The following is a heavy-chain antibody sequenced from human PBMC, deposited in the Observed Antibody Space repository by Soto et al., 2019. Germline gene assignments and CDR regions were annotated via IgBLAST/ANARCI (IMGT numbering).Heavy chain of an antibody. CDR3: ARVVILGPTASTHYYYHMDV. J-gene: IGHJ6*02. V-gene: IGHV1-69*01. CDR2: IIPLVGTG. Sequence: QVQLVQSGAEVRKPGSSVTVSCKASGGTFSNYAISWVRQAPGQGLEWMGGIIPLVGTGSYAQKCQGRVTITADEPTTTAYMELSRLRFEDTSVYYCARVVILGPTASTHYYYHMDVWGPGTTVTVSS. CDR1: GGTFSNYA. D-gene: IGHD2-21*01.